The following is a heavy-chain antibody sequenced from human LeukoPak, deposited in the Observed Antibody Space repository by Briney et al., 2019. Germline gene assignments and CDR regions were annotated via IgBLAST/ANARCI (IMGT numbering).Heavy chain of an antibody. V-gene: IGHV1-18*01. D-gene: IGHD3-9*01. Sequence: ASVKVSCKTSGYAFTPYYIHWLRQAPGQGLEWMGWISAYNGNTNYAQKLQGRVTMTTDTSTSTAYMELRSLRSDDTAVYYCARYDNFDYWGQGTLVTVSS. CDR3: ARYDNFDY. J-gene: IGHJ4*02. CDR1: GYAFTPYY. CDR2: ISAYNGNT.